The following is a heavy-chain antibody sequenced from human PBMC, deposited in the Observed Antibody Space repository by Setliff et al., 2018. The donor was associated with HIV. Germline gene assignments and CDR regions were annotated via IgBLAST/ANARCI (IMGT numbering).Heavy chain of an antibody. D-gene: IGHD6-6*01. CDR1: GFTFSTSW. J-gene: IGHJ4*02. CDR3: ARDRAARLDY. CDR2: IKGDGSAE. V-gene: IGHV3-7*03. Sequence: LRLSCAASGFTFSTSWTTWVRQAPGQGLEWVANIKGDGSAEYYVDSAKGRFTISRDNAKNSVSLQMDSLRAEDTAVYYCARDRAARLDYWGQGALVTVPQ.